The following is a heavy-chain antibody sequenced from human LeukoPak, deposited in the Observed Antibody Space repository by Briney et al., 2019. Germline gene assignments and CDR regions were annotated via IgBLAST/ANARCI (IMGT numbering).Heavy chain of an antibody. CDR2: INSDGSTT. CDR1: GFTFSSYW. Sequence: GGSLRLSCAASGFTFSSYWMHWVRQAPGKGLVWVSRINSDGSTTNYADSLKGRFTISRDNSKNTLYLRMNSLRTEDTAVYYCAIGDGLGELSSSFDHWGQGTLVTVSS. V-gene: IGHV3-74*01. CDR3: AIGDGLGELSSSFDH. D-gene: IGHD3-16*02. J-gene: IGHJ4*02.